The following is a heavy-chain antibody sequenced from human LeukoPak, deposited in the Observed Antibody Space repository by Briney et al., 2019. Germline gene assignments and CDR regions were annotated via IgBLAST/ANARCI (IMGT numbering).Heavy chain of an antibody. J-gene: IGHJ4*02. V-gene: IGHV3-48*01. D-gene: IGHD1-26*01. CDR3: ARVGWADGVDY. CDR2: ISSSSSVI. CDR1: GFTFSSYS. Sequence: PGGSLRLSCAASGFTFSSYSMNWVRQAPGKGLEWVSYISSSSSVIYYADSVKGRFTISRDNAKNSLYLQMNSLRAEDTAVYYCARVGWADGVDYWGQGTLVTVSS.